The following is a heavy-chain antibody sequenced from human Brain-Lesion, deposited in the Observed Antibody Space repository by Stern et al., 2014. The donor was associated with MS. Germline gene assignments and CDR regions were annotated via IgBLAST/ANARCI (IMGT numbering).Heavy chain of an antibody. D-gene: IGHD4-17*01. CDR1: GGSISSGDNY. J-gene: IGHJ4*02. V-gene: IGHV4-30-4*01. CDR3: ARVPDYGDAFFDY. Sequence: QVQLVQSGPGLVKPSQTLSLTCTVSGGSISSGDNYWSWIRQPPGKGPEWIGYIHYSGGTYFNPSLKSRATISADTSKNQFSLKLNSMTAADTAVYYCARVPDYGDAFFDYWGQGILVNVSS. CDR2: IHYSGGT.